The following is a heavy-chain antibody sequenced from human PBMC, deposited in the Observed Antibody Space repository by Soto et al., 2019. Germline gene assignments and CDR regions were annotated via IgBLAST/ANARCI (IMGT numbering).Heavy chain of an antibody. CDR2: MSGDGRT. J-gene: IGHJ4*01. V-gene: IGHV3-23*01. D-gene: IGHD3-22*01. Sequence: LRLSCVGSGFTFSDSVMAWVRQAPGKGLEWLSVMSGDGRTRYALSVTGRFTISRDNSKNTLYLQMRSLRAEDAAAYYCVKWHTSNFDSLPFTGFDFWGQEPRSPSPQ. CDR1: GFTFSDSV. CDR3: VKWHTSNFDSLPFTGFDF.